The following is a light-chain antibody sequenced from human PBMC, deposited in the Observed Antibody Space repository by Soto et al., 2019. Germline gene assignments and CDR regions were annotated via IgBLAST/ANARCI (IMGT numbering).Light chain of an antibody. V-gene: IGLV2-14*01. J-gene: IGLJ2*01. Sequence: QSALTQPASVSGSPGQSITISCTGTSSDLGAYNYVSWYQQHPGKAPKLMIYEVSNRPSGVSGRFSGSKSGNTASLTISGLQAEDEADYYCSSYTNSDNLVVFGGGTKVTVL. CDR2: EVS. CDR1: SSDLGAYNY. CDR3: SSYTNSDNLVV.